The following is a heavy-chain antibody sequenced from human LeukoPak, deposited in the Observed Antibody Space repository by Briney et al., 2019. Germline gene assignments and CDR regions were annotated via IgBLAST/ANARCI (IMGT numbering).Heavy chain of an antibody. CDR1: GFTFSSYA. V-gene: IGHV3-23*01. CDR3: AKSPRGVYGDYVDY. Sequence: GGSLRLSCAASGFTFSSYAMSWVRQAPGKGLEWASAISGSGGSTYYADSVKGRFTISRDNSKNTLYLQMNSLRAEDTAVYYCAKSPRGVYGDYVDYWGQGTLVTVSS. CDR2: ISGSGGST. J-gene: IGHJ4*02. D-gene: IGHD4-17*01.